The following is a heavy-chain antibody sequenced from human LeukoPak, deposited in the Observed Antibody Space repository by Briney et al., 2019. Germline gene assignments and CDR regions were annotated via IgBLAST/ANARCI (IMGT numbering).Heavy chain of an antibody. Sequence: ASVKVSCKVSGYTFTDYYMHWVQQAPGKGLEWMGLIDPEDGETIYAEKFQGRVTITADTSTDTAYMELSSLRSEDTAVYYCATRLESMVVTPVGIPWGQGTRVTVSS. J-gene: IGHJ5*02. V-gene: IGHV1-69-2*01. CDR1: GYTFTDYY. CDR3: ATRLESMVVTPVGIP. CDR2: IDPEDGET. D-gene: IGHD4-23*01.